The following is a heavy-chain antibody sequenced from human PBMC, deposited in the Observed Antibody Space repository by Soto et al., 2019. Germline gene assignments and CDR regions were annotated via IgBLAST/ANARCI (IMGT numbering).Heavy chain of an antibody. D-gene: IGHD2-21*02. J-gene: IGHJ4*02. CDR2: INPSGGST. Sequence: GASVKVSCKASGYTFTSYYMHCVRQAPGQGLEWMGIINPSGGSTSYAQKFQGRVTMTRDTSTSTVYMELSSLRSEDTAVYYCARGTVVTAIPTYFDYWGQGTLVTVSS. CDR3: ARGTVVTAIPTYFDY. V-gene: IGHV1-46*01. CDR1: GYTFTSYY.